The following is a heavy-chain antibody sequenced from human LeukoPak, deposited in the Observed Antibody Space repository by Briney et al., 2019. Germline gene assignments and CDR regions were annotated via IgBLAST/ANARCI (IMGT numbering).Heavy chain of an antibody. CDR3: ARTYGSGSYSSAFDI. CDR1: GGSIGSGGYY. J-gene: IGHJ3*02. D-gene: IGHD3-10*01. CDR2: IYYSGST. V-gene: IGHV4-31*03. Sequence: SQTRSLTCTVSGGSIGSGGYYWSWIRQHPGKGLEWIGYIYYSGSTYYNPSLKSRVTISVDTSKNQFSLKLSSVTAADTAVYYCARTYGSGSYSSAFDIWGQGTMVTVSS.